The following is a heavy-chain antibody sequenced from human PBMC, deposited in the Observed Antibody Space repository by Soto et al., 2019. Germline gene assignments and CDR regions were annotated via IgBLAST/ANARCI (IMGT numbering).Heavy chain of an antibody. CDR3: ARDCRYCSSTTRFDP. CDR2: IYYSGST. D-gene: IGHD2-2*01. Sequence: PSETLSLTCTVSGGSISSGGYYWSWIRQHPGKGLEWIGYIYYSGSTYHNPSLKSRVTISVDTSKNQFSLKLSSVTAADTAVYYCARDCRYCSSTTRFDPWGQGTLVTVSS. CDR1: GGSISSGGYY. J-gene: IGHJ5*02. V-gene: IGHV4-31*03.